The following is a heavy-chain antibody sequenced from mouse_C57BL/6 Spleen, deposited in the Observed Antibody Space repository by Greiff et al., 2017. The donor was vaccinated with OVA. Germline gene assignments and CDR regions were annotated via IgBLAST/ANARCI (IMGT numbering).Heavy chain of an antibody. CDR2: ISSGSSTI. Sequence: EVHLVESGGGLVKPGGSLKLSCAASGFTFSDYGMHWVRQAPEKGLEWVAYISSGSSTIYYADTVKGRFTISRDNAKNTLFLQMTSLRSEDTAMYYCARQWLLRSAMDYWGQGTSVTVSS. CDR3: ARQWLLRSAMDY. J-gene: IGHJ4*01. CDR1: GFTFSDYG. V-gene: IGHV5-17*01. D-gene: IGHD2-3*01.